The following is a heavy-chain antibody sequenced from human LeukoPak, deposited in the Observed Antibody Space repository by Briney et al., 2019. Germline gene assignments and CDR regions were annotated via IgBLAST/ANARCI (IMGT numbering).Heavy chain of an antibody. J-gene: IGHJ4*02. Sequence: PGGSLRLSCAASGFTFSSYEMNWVRQAPGKGLEWVSYISSSGSTIYYADSVKGRFTISRDNAKNSLYLQMNSLRAEDMAVYYCARDSGYGLRADYWGQGTLVTVSS. CDR1: GFTFSSYE. CDR3: ARDSGYGLRADY. CDR2: ISSSGSTI. D-gene: IGHD5-12*01. V-gene: IGHV3-48*03.